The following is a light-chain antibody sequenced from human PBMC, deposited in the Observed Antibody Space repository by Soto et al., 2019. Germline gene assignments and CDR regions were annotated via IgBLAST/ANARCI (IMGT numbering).Light chain of an antibody. V-gene: IGLV4-69*01. CDR2: VNSDGSH. J-gene: IGLJ3*02. CDR1: SGHSNYA. Sequence: QPVLTQSPSASASLGASVKFTCTLNSGHSNYAIAWHQQRPDKGPRYLMKVNSDGSHNKGDGIPDRFSGSSSGAERYLSISSLQSEDEADYYCQTWDTGIQVFGGGTQLTVL. CDR3: QTWDTGIQV.